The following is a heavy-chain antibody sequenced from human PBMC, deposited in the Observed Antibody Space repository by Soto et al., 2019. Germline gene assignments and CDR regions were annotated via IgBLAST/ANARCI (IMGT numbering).Heavy chain of an antibody. CDR3: ARSEMPYNWKH. V-gene: IGHV3-23*01. J-gene: IGHJ4*02. D-gene: IGHD1-20*01. CDR1: GFTFIGDA. CDR2: ISGSGEMT. Sequence: LRLSCAASGFTFIGDAMSWVRQAPGNVLEWVSSISGSGEMTHYADSVKGRFTISRDNAKNTLYLQMESLRAEDTALYYCARSEMPYNWKHWGQGARDTVSS.